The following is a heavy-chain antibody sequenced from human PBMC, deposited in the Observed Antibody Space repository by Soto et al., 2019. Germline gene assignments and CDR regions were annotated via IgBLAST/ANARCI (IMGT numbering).Heavy chain of an antibody. D-gene: IGHD2-8*01. J-gene: IGHJ5*02. CDR3: ARGYCTTNICDPWFDP. CDR1: GYSFTSYW. V-gene: IGHV5-51*01. CDR2: IYPGDSDT. Sequence: PGESLKISCTGVGYSFTSYWIGWVRQMPGKGLEWMGTIYPGDSDTRYSPSFQGQVTISADKSITTAYLQWSSLKASDTAMYYCARGYCTTNICDPWFDPWGQGTLVTVSS.